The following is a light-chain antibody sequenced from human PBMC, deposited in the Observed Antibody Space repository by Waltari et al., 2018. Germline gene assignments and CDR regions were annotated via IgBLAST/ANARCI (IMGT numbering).Light chain of an antibody. CDR1: SGNVGGYDY. CDR2: DVT. Sequence: QSALTQPRSVSGSPGQSVTISCTGTSGNVGGYDYVSWYQQHPGKAPTLLIYDVTKRPPGVPDRFSGSKSVNTAFLTISGLQAEDEADYHCYSYAGGYTFVFGPGTKLAVL. V-gene: IGLV2-11*01. CDR3: YSYAGGYTFV. J-gene: IGLJ2*01.